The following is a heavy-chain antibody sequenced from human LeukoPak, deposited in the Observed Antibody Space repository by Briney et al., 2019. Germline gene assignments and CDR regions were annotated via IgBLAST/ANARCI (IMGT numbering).Heavy chain of an antibody. CDR3: ARGRYYYGSGSYPPFDY. CDR2: INHSGST. Sequence: SETLSLTCAVYGGSFSGYYWSWIRQPPGKGLEWVGEINHSGSTNYNPSLKSRVTISVDTSKNPFSLTLSSVTAADTAVYYCARGRYYYGSGSYPPFDYWGQGTLVTVSS. V-gene: IGHV4-34*01. J-gene: IGHJ4*02. CDR1: GGSFSGYY. D-gene: IGHD3-10*01.